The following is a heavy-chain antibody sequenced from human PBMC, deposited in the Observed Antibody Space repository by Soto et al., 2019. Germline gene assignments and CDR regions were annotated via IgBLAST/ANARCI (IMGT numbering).Heavy chain of an antibody. D-gene: IGHD1-7*01. CDR1: GGTFSSYT. J-gene: IGHJ6*03. V-gene: IGHV1-69*02. Sequence: ASVKVSCKASGGTFSSYTISWVRQAPGQGLEWMGRIIPILGIANYAQKFQGRVTITADKSTSTAYMELSSLRSEDTAVYYCASDNTGTTAPNYYYMDVWGKGTTVTVSS. CDR3: ASDNTGTTAPNYYYMDV. CDR2: IIPILGIA.